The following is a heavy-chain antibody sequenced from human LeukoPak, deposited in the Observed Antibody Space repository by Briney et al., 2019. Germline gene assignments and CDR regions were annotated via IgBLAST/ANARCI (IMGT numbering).Heavy chain of an antibody. D-gene: IGHD3-10*01. CDR1: GFSFSSYN. CDR3: ARAPYYYYDSGSGTRVTGNPDY. J-gene: IGHJ4*02. V-gene: IGHV3-21*01. Sequence: PGGSLRLSCAASGFSFSSYNMNWVRQAPGKGLEWVSSIDTSSSFIFYGDSVKGRFTISRDNARNSLYLQMNSLRAEDAAVYYCARAPYYYYDSGSGTRVTGNPDYWGQGTLVTVSS. CDR2: IDTSSSFI.